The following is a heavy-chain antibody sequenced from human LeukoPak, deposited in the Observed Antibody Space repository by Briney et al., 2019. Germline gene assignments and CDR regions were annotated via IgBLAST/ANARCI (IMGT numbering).Heavy chain of an antibody. CDR3: ARDRIADYYFDY. J-gene: IGHJ4*02. Sequence: SETLSLTCTVSAYSISSGYYWGWIRQPPGKGLEWIGSIYYSGSTYYNPSLKSRVTISVDTSKNQFSLKLSSVTAADTAVYYCARDRIADYYFDYWGQGTLVTVSS. CDR2: IYYSGST. D-gene: IGHD6-13*01. CDR1: AYSISSGYY. V-gene: IGHV4-38-2*02.